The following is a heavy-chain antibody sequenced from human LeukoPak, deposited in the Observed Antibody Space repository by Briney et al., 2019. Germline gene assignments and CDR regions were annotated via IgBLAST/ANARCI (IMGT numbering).Heavy chain of an antibody. CDR1: GFTFSDYG. Sequence: GGSLRLSCAASGFTFSDYGMTWVRQAPGKGLEWVSTISDGGSFTYYADSVKGRFTISRDNAKNSLYLQMNSLRAEDTAVYYCARDLKGELLPTYFDYWGQGTLVTVSS. D-gene: IGHD1-26*01. CDR3: ARDLKGELLPTYFDY. V-gene: IGHV3-21*01. J-gene: IGHJ4*02. CDR2: ISDGGSFT.